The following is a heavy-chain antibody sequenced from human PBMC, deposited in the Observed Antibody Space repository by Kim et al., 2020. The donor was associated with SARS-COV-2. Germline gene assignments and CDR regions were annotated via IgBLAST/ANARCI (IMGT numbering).Heavy chain of an antibody. D-gene: IGHD4-17*01. V-gene: IGHV3-11*01. CDR2: ISSSGSTI. Sequence: GGSLRLSCAASGFTFSDYYMSWIRQAPGKGLEWVSYISSSGSTIYYADSVKGRFTISRDNAKNSLYLQMNSLRAEDTAVYYCATMENYGDYPDYWGQGTLVTVSS. CDR3: ATMENYGDYPDY. J-gene: IGHJ4*02. CDR1: GFTFSDYY.